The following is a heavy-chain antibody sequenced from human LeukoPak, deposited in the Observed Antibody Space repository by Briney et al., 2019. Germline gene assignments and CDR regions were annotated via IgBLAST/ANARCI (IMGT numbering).Heavy chain of an antibody. V-gene: IGHV3-66*02. CDR1: GFTVSSNY. J-gene: IGHJ6*03. CDR3: AREEVEEVATFTFNWVSTYNCYYMNF. CDR2: IHNDGST. Sequence: AGSLSLTCAASGFTVSSNYMNWVRQTPGKGLEWVSVIHNDGSTNYADSVKGRFTISRDTSKNTRYLDMNNLRPEDTAVYYCAREEVEEVATFTFNWVSTYNCYYMNFWGTGPTVTVSS. D-gene: IGHD3-16*01.